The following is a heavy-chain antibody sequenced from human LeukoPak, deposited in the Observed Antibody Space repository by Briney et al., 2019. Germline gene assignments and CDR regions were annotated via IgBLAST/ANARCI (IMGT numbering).Heavy chain of an antibody. CDR2: IYYSGST. D-gene: IGHD1-26*01. CDR3: AREWGRAPAGAFDI. J-gene: IGHJ3*02. V-gene: IGHV4-39*07. CDR1: GGSISSSSYY. Sequence: KPSETLSLTCTVSGGSISSSSYYWGWIRQPPGKGLEWIGSIYYSGSTYYNPSLKSRVTISVDTSKNQFSLKLSSVTAADTAVYYCAREWGRAPAGAFDIWGQGTMVTVSS.